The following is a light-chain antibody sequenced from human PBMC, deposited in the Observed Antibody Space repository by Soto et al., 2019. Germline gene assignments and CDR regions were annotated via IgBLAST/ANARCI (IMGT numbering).Light chain of an antibody. J-gene: IGLJ2*01. CDR2: DVS. CDR1: SSDVGGYNY. V-gene: IGLV2-14*01. CDR3: SSYTSSSTSVV. Sequence: QSALTQPASVSGSPGQSITISCTGTSSDVGGYNYVSWYQQHPGKAPKLMIYDVSNRPSGVSNRFSGSKSGTTASLTISGLQAEDEADYYFSSYTSSSTSVVFGGGTKLTVL.